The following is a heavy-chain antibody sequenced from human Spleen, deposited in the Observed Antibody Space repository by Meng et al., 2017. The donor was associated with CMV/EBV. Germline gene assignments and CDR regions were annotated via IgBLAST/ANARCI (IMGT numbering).Heavy chain of an antibody. Sequence: SSYYWGWLRQPPGKGLEWIGSIYYSGSTYYNPSLKSRVTISVDTSKNQFSLKLSSVTAADTAVYYCARVPGAVLRFLEWTNAGFDPWGQGTLVTVSS. D-gene: IGHD3-3*01. CDR3: ARVPGAVLRFLEWTNAGFDP. V-gene: IGHV4-39*07. J-gene: IGHJ5*02. CDR2: IYYSGST. CDR1: SSYY.